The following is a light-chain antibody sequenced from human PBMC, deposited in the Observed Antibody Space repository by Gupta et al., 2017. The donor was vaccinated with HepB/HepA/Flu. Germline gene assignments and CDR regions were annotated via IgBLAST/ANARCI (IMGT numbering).Light chain of an antibody. CDR1: QGIRND. V-gene: IGKV1-17*01. CDR2: AAS. Sequence: DIQMTQSPSSLSASVGDRVTITCRASQGIRNDVCWYQQKPGKAPKRLIYAASSLQSGVPSRFSGSGFGTEFTLTISSLQPEDFATYYCLQHNSYPLTFGGGTKVEIK. CDR3: LQHNSYPLT. J-gene: IGKJ4*01.